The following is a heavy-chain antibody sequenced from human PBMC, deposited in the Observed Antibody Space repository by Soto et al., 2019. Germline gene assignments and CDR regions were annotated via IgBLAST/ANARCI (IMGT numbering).Heavy chain of an antibody. CDR2: ISGNGANT. CDR1: GFTFINYA. D-gene: IGHD6-19*01. J-gene: IGHJ4*02. CDR3: AKDYGSSRYFFDY. V-gene: IGHV3-23*01. Sequence: HHGGSLRLSCAASGFTFINYAMTWVRQAPGEGLEWVSTISGNGANTHYADSVKGRFSISRDNSKNTLYIQMNSLRADDTAVYYCAKDYGSSRYFFDYWGQGALVTVSS.